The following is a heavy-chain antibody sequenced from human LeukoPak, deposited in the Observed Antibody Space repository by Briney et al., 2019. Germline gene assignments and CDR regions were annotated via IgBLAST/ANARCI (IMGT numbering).Heavy chain of an antibody. D-gene: IGHD5-24*01. CDR2: INPGSGGT. Sequence: ASVRVSCKASGYTFTGYYMQWVRQAPGQGLEWMGWINPGSGGTHYAEKFQGRVTMTRDTSISTVYMELRRLKSDDTAVYYCARAIEMTSWIYYYYMDVWGKGTTVTVSS. CDR3: ARAIEMTSWIYYYYMDV. J-gene: IGHJ6*03. V-gene: IGHV1-2*02. CDR1: GYTFTGYY.